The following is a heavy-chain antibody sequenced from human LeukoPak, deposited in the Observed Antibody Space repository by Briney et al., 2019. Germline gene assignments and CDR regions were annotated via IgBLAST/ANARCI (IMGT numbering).Heavy chain of an antibody. J-gene: IGHJ4*02. V-gene: IGHV4-34*01. CDR3: ARLGYSYGLLIDY. Sequence: SETLTLTCAVYGGSFSGYHWSWIRQPPGKGLEWIGEINHSGSTYYNPSLRSRVTISVDTSKNQFSLRLNSVTAADTAVYYCARLGYSYGLLIDYWGQGTLVTVSS. CDR2: INHSGST. CDR1: GGSFSGYH. D-gene: IGHD5-18*01.